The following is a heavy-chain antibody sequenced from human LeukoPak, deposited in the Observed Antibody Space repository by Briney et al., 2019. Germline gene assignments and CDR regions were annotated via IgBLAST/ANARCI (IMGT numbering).Heavy chain of an antibody. Sequence: GRSLRLSCAASGFTFSSYGMHWVRQAPGKGLEWVAVIWYDGSNKYYADSVKGRFTISRDNSKNTLYLQMNSLRAEDTAVYYCAKNHQLHRSGWYSDFDYWGQGTLVTVSS. CDR3: AKNHQLHRSGWYSDFDY. V-gene: IGHV3-33*06. CDR1: GFTFSSYG. J-gene: IGHJ4*02. D-gene: IGHD6-19*01. CDR2: IWYDGSNK.